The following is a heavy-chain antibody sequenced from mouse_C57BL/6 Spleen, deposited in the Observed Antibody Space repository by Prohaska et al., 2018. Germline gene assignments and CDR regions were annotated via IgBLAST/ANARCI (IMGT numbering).Heavy chain of an antibody. J-gene: IGHJ3*01. D-gene: IGHD2-1*01. CDR2: IYPGSGST. Sequence: QVQLQQPGAELVKPGASVKMSCKASGYTFTSYWITWVKQRPGQGLEWIGDIYPGSGSTNYKGKVKSKATLTVDTASSTAYMKVSSLTSEDSAVYYCARYTVGYYGNYVFAYWGQGTLVTVSA. CDR1: GYTFTSYW. CDR3: ARYTVGYYGNYVFAY. V-gene: IGHV1-55*01.